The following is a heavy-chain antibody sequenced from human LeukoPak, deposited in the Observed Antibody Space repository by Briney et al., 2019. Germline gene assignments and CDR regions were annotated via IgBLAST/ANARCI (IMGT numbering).Heavy chain of an antibody. CDR3: ARDGTGSYHLYYFDY. V-gene: IGHV3-30-3*01. Sequence: GGSLRLSCAASGFTFSSYAMHWVRQAPGKRLEWVAVISYDGSNKYYADSVKGRFTISRDNSKNTLYLQMNSLRAEDTAVYYCARDGTGSYHLYYFDYWGQGTLVTVSS. D-gene: IGHD2-2*01. CDR1: GFTFSSYA. CDR2: ISYDGSNK. J-gene: IGHJ4*02.